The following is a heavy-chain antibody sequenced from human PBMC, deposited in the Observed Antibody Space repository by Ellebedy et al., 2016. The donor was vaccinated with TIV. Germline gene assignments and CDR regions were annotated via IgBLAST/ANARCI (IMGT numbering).Heavy chain of an antibody. CDR2: INPSGGST. D-gene: IGHD6-19*01. CDR1: GYTFTSYG. CDR3: ASRHSSGQQGGDYYGMDV. V-gene: IGHV1-46*01. J-gene: IGHJ6*02. Sequence: AASVKVSCKASGYTFTSYGISWVRQAPGQGLEWMGIINPSGGSTSYAQKFQGRVTMTRDTSTSTVYMELSSLRSEDTAVYYCASRHSSGQQGGDYYGMDVWGQGTTVTVSS.